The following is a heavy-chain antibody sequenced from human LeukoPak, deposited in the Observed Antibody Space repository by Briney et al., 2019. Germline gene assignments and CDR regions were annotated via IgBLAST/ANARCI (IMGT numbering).Heavy chain of an antibody. CDR1: GFTVSRNY. CDR2: IQRGGYT. D-gene: IGHD2/OR15-2a*01. J-gene: IGHJ1*01. CDR3: ARDRLAESSNTRVFPH. V-gene: IGHV3-66*01. Sequence: GGSLRLSCAASGFTVSRNYISWVREAPGKGLEGVSVIQRGGYTFYAASVKGRFTISRDNSKNTLYLQMNSLRVGDTAVYYCARDRLAESSNTRVFPHWGQGTLFTVSS.